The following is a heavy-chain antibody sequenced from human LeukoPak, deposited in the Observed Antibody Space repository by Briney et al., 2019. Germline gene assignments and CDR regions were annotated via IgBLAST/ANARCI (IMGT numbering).Heavy chain of an antibody. CDR2: INHSGST. J-gene: IGHJ4*02. CDR1: GGSFSGYY. Sequence: PSETLSLTCAVYGGSFSGYYWSWIRQPPGKGLEWIGEINHSGSTNYNPSLKSRVTISVDTSKNQFSLKLSSVTAADTAVYYCARHQIARYDSSGYIVWGQGTLVTVSS. CDR3: ARHQIARYDSSGYIV. V-gene: IGHV4-34*01. D-gene: IGHD3-22*01.